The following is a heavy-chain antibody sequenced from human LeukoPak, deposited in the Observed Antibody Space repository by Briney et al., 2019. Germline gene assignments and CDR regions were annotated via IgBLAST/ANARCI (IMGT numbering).Heavy chain of an antibody. Sequence: SETLSLTCTVSGGSISSYYWSWIRQPPGKGLEWIGYIYYSGSTNYNPSLKSRVTISVDTSKNQFSLKLSSVTAADTAVYYCARGRLFGSSWAFDPWGQGTLVTVSS. J-gene: IGHJ5*02. CDR1: GGSISSYY. D-gene: IGHD6-13*01. V-gene: IGHV4-59*01. CDR3: ARGRLFGSSWAFDP. CDR2: IYYSGST.